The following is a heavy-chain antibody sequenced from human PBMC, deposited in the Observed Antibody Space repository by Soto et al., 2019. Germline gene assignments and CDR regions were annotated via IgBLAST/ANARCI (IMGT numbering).Heavy chain of an antibody. Sequence: GASVKVFCKASGYTFTSYAMHWVRQAPGQRLEWMGWINAGNGNTKYSQKFQGRVTITRDTSASTAYMELSSLRSEDTAVYYCARGLIQLWLLFDYWGQGTLVTVSS. CDR2: INAGNGNT. D-gene: IGHD5-18*01. V-gene: IGHV1-3*01. CDR3: ARGLIQLWLLFDY. J-gene: IGHJ4*02. CDR1: GYTFTSYA.